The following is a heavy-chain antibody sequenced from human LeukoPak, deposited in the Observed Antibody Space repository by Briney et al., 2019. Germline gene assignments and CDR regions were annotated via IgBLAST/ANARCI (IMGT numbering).Heavy chain of an antibody. D-gene: IGHD3-22*01. CDR3: ARTHYDSSGYYYIQGDLSAFDI. CDR1: GYTFTGYY. Sequence: ASVKVSCKASGYTFTGYYMHWVRQAPGQGLEWMGWINPNSGGTNYAQKFQGRVTMTRDTSISTAYMELSRLRSDDTAVYYCARTHYDSSGYYYIQGDLSAFDIWGQGTMVTVSS. CDR2: INPNSGGT. V-gene: IGHV1-2*02. J-gene: IGHJ3*02.